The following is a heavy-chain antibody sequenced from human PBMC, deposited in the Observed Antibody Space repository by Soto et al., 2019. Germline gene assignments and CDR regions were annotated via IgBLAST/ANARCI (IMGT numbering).Heavy chain of an antibody. D-gene: IGHD6-6*01. J-gene: IGHJ4*02. Sequence: GGSLRLSCAASGFTFSSYAMSWVRQAPGKGLEWVSVISGSDDSTYYADSVKGLFTISRDNSKNTLYLQMNSLRAEDTAVYYCAKRSSSSTFDYWGQGTLVTVPQ. V-gene: IGHV3-23*01. CDR3: AKRSSSSTFDY. CDR1: GFTFSSYA. CDR2: ISGSDDST.